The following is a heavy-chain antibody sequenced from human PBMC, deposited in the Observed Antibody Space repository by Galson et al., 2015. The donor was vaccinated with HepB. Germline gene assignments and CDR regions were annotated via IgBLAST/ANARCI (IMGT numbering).Heavy chain of an antibody. CDR1: GFTFDDYA. Sequence: SLRLSCAASGFTFDDYAMHWVRQAPGKGLEWVSGISWNSGSIGYADSVKGRFTISRDNANNSLYLQMNSLGAEDTALYYCAKVQYYYDSCGYYSYYFYYWGQGTLVTVSS. CDR3: AKVQYYYDSCGYYSYYFYY. J-gene: IGHJ4*02. V-gene: IGHV3-9*01. D-gene: IGHD3-22*01. CDR2: ISWNSGSI.